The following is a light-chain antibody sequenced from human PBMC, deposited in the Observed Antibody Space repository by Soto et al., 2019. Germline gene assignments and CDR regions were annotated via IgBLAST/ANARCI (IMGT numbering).Light chain of an antibody. V-gene: IGLV2-8*01. CDR2: EVI. CDR1: SSDVGGYNY. CDR3: SSYAGSNNYV. J-gene: IGLJ1*01. Sequence: QSVLTQPPSASGSPGQSVTISCTGTSSDVGGYNYVSWYQQHPGKAPKLMIYEVIKRPPGVPDRFSGSKSGNTASLTVSGLQAEDEADYYCSSYAGSNNYVFGTGTKVTVL.